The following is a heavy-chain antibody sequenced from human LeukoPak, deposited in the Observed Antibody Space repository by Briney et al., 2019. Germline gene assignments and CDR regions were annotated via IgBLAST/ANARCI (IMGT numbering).Heavy chain of an antibody. V-gene: IGHV3-23*01. D-gene: IGHD6-19*01. J-gene: IGHJ4*02. CDR2: ISGSSGST. Sequence: PGGSLRLSCAASGFTFSSYAMSWVRQAPGKVLEWVSAISGSSGSTYYADSVKGRFPISRDNSKNTLYLQMNSLRAEDTAVYYCAKAVAYSSGWWEGISLDYFDYWGQGTLVTVSS. CDR1: GFTFSSYA. CDR3: AKAVAYSSGWWEGISLDYFDY.